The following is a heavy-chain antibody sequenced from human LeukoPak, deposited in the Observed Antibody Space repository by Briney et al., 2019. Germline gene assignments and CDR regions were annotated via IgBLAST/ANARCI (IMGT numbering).Heavy chain of an antibody. Sequence: GGSLRLSCAASAFSFSKFALIWVRQAPGKGLEWVSAITANGGYTLYADAVKGRFTVSRDNSKNTLYLQINSLRPEDAAMYYCAKDPNGDYIGAFDFWGQGTMVTVSS. V-gene: IGHV3-23*01. CDR1: AFSFSKFA. CDR3: AKDPNGDYIGAFDF. D-gene: IGHD4-17*01. J-gene: IGHJ3*01. CDR2: ITANGGYT.